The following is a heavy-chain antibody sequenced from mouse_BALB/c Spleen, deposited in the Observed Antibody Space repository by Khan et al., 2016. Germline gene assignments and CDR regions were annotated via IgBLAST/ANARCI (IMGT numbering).Heavy chain of an antibody. CDR3: AKITTVGYYAMDY. D-gene: IGHD1-1*01. V-gene: IGHV9-1*02. CDR2: INTYTGEP. Sequence: QIQLVQSGPELKKPGETDKISCKASGYTFTNYGMNWVKQAPGKGLKWMGWINTYTGEPTYADDFKGRFAFSLETSASAAYLQINNLKNEDMGTYFCAKITTVGYYAMDYWGQGTSVTVSS. J-gene: IGHJ4*01. CDR1: GYTFTNYG.